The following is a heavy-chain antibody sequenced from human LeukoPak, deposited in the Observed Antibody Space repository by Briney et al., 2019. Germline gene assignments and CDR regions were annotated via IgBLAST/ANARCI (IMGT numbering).Heavy chain of an antibody. D-gene: IGHD1-26*01. V-gene: IGHV4-38-2*02. CDR1: GGSISSYY. CDR2: IYHSGST. CDR3: ARDQAATTSGSFSDYFDY. J-gene: IGHJ4*02. Sequence: SETLSLTCTVSGGSISSYYWSWIRQPPGKGLEWIGSIYHSGSTYYNPSLKSRVTISVDTSKNQFSLKLSSVTAADTAVYYCARDQAATTSGSFSDYFDYWGQGTLVTVSS.